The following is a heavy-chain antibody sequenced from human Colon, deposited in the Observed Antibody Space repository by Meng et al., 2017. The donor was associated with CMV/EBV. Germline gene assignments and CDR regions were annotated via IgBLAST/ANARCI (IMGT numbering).Heavy chain of an antibody. J-gene: IGHJ3*02. CDR1: GFTFSTFA. CDR3: AKGVTSGSTYRAFDI. CDR2: IYSGGRAT. Sequence: GGSLRLSCAASGFTFSTFAMGWVRQAPGKGLEWVSSIYSGGRATHYPDSVKGRFTISRDTSENTLHLQMSSLRVDDTALYYCAKGVTSGSTYRAFDILGQGTKVTVSS. V-gene: IGHV3-23*03. D-gene: IGHD3-22*01.